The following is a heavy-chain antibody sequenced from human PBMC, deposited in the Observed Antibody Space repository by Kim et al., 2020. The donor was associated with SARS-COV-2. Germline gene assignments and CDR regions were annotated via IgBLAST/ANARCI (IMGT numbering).Heavy chain of an antibody. J-gene: IGHJ6*02. CDR3: AKDIAWLRSRAVYYYYGMDV. V-gene: IGHV3-9*01. Sequence: GGSLRLSCAASGFTFDDYAMHWVRQAPGKGLEWVSGISWNSGSIGYADSVKGRFTISRDNAKNSLYLQMNSLRAEDTALYYCAKDIAWLRSRAVYYYYGMDVWGQGTTVTVSS. D-gene: IGHD5-12*01. CDR1: GFTFDDYA. CDR2: ISWNSGSI.